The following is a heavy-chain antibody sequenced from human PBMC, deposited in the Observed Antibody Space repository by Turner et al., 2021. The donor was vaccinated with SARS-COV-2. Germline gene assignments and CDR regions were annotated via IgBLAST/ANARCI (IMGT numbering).Heavy chain of an antibody. CDR1: GFTFSSYW. D-gene: IGHD3-22*01. CDR3: ARDPLTYYYDSSSYYYEYYFDY. J-gene: IGHJ4*02. V-gene: IGHV3-7*01. CDR2: IKQDGSEK. Sequence: EVQLVESGGGLVQPGGSLRHSCAASGFTFSSYWMSWVRQAPGKGLEWVANIKQDGSEKYYVDSVKGRFTISRDNAKNSLYLQMNSLRAEDTAVYYCARDPLTYYYDSSSYYYEYYFDYWGQGTLVTVSS.